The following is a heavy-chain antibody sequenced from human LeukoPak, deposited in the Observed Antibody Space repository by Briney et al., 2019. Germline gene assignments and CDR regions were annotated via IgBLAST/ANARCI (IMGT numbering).Heavy chain of an antibody. J-gene: IGHJ4*02. Sequence: QPGGSLRLSCAASGFTFSNYWVHWVRQAPGKGLVWVSRINRDGSTTKYADSVKGRFTVSRDNAKNTLNLQMNSLRAEDTAVYYCARDSCGSCYYFDYWGQGTLVTVSS. CDR3: ARDSCGSCYYFDY. CDR2: INRDGSTT. D-gene: IGHD2-15*01. V-gene: IGHV3-74*03. CDR1: GFTFSNYW.